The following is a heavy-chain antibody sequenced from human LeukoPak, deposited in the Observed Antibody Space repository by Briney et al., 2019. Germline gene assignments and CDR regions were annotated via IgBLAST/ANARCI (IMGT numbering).Heavy chain of an antibody. J-gene: IGHJ5*02. CDR2: INHGGST. V-gene: IGHV4-34*01. CDR3: ASHIAAARWYNWFDP. CDR1: GGSFSGYY. D-gene: IGHD6-13*01. Sequence: SETLSLTCAVYGGSFSGYYWSWIRQPPGKGLEWIGEINHGGSTNYNPSLKSRVTISVDTSKNQFSLKLSSVTAADTAVYYCASHIAAARWYNWFDPWGQGTLVTVSS.